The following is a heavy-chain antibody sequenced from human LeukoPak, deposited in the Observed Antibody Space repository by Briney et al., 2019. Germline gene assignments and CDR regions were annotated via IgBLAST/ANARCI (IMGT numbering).Heavy chain of an antibody. D-gene: IGHD2-2*03. V-gene: IGHV3-48*01. Sequence: QPGGSLRLSCAASGFSFSTFNMNWVRQAPGKGLEWISYITTSSSTILYADSVKGRFTISRDNAKNSLYLQMNSLRAEGTAVYYCARTVDTVVNFDYWGQGTLVTVSS. CDR3: ARTVDTVVNFDY. CDR2: ITTSSSTI. J-gene: IGHJ4*02. CDR1: GFSFSTFN.